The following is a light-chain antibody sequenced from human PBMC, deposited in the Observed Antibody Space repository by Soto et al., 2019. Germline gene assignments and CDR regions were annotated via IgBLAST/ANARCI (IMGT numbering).Light chain of an antibody. Sequence: DIVMTQSPLSLSVTPGQPASISCKSSQSLLHSDGRTFLCWYLQKPGQPPQVLIYEASDRFSGVXEXXSGSGSGTDFTLKISRVEAEDAGVYYCMHSMEIPITFGQGTRLEIK. CDR1: QSLLHSDGRTF. CDR3: MHSMEIPIT. V-gene: IGKV2D-29*01. CDR2: EAS. J-gene: IGKJ5*01.